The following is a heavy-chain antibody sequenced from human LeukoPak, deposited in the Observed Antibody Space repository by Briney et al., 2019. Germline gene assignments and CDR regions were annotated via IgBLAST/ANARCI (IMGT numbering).Heavy chain of an antibody. V-gene: IGHV4-39*01. J-gene: IGHJ4*02. D-gene: IGHD3-9*01. CDR3: ARHVVSDYDILTGYYPEPNFDY. CDR2: IYYSGST. CDR1: GGSISSSSYY. Sequence: PSETLSLTCTVSGGSISSSSYYWGWIRQPPGKGLEWIGSIYYSGSTYYNPSLKSRVTISVDTSKNQFSLKLSSVTAADTAVYYCARHVVSDYDILTGYYPEPNFDYWGQGTLVTVSS.